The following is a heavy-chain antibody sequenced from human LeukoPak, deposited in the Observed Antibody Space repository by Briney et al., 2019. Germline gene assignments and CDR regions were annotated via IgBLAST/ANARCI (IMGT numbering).Heavy chain of an antibody. CDR3: AREGRNYYDSSGYYYVAAPEGKAYFDY. D-gene: IGHD3-22*01. CDR1: GFTFSSYW. V-gene: IGHV3-7*01. CDR2: IKQDGSEK. J-gene: IGHJ4*02. Sequence: QSGGSLRLSCAASGFTFSSYWMSWVRQAPGKGLEWVAHIKQDGSEKYYVDSVKGRFTISRDNAKNSLYLQMNSLRAEDTAVYYCAREGRNYYDSSGYYYVAAPEGKAYFDYWGQGTLVTVSS.